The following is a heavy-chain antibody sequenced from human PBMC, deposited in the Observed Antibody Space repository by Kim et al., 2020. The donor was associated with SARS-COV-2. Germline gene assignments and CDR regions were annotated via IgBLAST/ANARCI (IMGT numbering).Heavy chain of an antibody. Sequence: KYYADSQEGRFTISRDNSKHTLYLQMNTLRVDDPAVYSCAREASSGSFPDSWGQGTRVTVSS. V-gene: IGHV3-30*03. CDR2: K. CDR3: AREASSGSFPDS. J-gene: IGHJ4*02. D-gene: IGHD3-10*01.